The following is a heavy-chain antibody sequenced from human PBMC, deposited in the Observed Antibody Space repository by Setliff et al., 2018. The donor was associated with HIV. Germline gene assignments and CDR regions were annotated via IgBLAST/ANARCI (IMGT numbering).Heavy chain of an antibody. Sequence: SETLSLTCAVYGGSFSGYYWSWIRQPPGKGLEWIGSIYHSGSTHNNPSLKRRVTISVDTSKNQFSLKLNSVTAADTAVYYCARGVPDYGDYAEYFHPWGQGTPVTVSS. D-gene: IGHD4-17*01. J-gene: IGHJ1*01. CDR1: GGSFSGYY. CDR2: IYHSGST. V-gene: IGHV4-34*01. CDR3: ARGVPDYGDYAEYFHP.